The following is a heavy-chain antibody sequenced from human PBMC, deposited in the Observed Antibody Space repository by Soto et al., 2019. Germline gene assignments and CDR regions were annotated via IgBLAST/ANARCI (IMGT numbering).Heavy chain of an antibody. CDR1: GYTLTELS. CDR2: ISAYNGNT. CDR3: ARVVDYGDYGGWFDP. J-gene: IGHJ5*02. V-gene: IGHV1-18*01. Sequence: ASVKVSCKVSGYTLTELSMHWVRQAPGKGLEWMGWISAYNGNTNYAQKLQGRVTMTTDTSTSTAYMELRSLRSDDTAVYYCARVVDYGDYGGWFDPWGQGTLVTVSS. D-gene: IGHD4-17*01.